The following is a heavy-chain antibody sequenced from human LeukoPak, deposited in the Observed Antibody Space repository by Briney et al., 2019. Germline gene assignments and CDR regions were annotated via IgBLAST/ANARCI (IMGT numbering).Heavy chain of an antibody. CDR1: GFTFSSYA. CDR3: AQGDFWSGYPFDY. D-gene: IGHD3-3*01. J-gene: IGHJ4*02. V-gene: IGHV3-23*01. Sequence: GGSLRLSCAASGFTFSSYAMSWVRQAPGKGLEWVSAISGSGTSTYYADSVKGRFTISRDNSKNTLYLQMNSKRAEDTAVYYCAQGDFWSGYPFDYWGQGTLVTVSS. CDR2: ISGSGTST.